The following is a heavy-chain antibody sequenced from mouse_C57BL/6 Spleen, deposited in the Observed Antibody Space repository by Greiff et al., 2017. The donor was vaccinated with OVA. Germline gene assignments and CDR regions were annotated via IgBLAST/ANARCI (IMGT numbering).Heavy chain of an antibody. CDR2: IDPSDSYT. V-gene: IGHV1-69*01. D-gene: IGHD4-1*01. CDR3: ARSGAILTGPFDY. Sequence: QVHVKQPGAELVMPGASVKLSCKASGYTFTSYWMHWVKQRPGQGLEWIGEIDPSDSYTNYNQKFKGKSTLTVDKSSSTAYMQLSSLTSEDSAVYYCARSGAILTGPFDYWGQGTTLTVSS. CDR1: GYTFTSYW. J-gene: IGHJ2*01.